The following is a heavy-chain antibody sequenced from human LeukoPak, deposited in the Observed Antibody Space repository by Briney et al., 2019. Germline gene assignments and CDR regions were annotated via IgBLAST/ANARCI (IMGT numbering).Heavy chain of an antibody. CDR1: SGSINNYH. J-gene: IGHJ4*02. Sequence: SETLSLTCIVSSGSINNYHWSWLRQPAGKGLEWIGQIHTSGSTNYNPPLKSRVTMSIDTPENQFSLTIRSVTAADTAVYYCATRDISSGWSFDYWGQGTLVTVSS. CDR3: ATRDISSGWSFDY. CDR2: IHTSGST. V-gene: IGHV4-4*07. D-gene: IGHD6-19*01.